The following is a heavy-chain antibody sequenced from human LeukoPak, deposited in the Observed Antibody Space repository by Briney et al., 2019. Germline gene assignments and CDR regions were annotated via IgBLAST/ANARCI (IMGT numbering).Heavy chain of an antibody. CDR2: IYYSGST. J-gene: IGHJ6*03. CDR1: GGSISSLY. D-gene: IGHD3-10*01. V-gene: IGHV4-59*01. CDR3: ARGSGSYGSNMDV. Sequence: KPSETLSLTCAVSGGSISSLYWNWIRQPPGKGLEYVGYIYYSGSTNYHPSLKSRVTISIDTSKNQFSLKLNSVTVADTAIYYCARGSGSYGSNMDVWGKGTTVTVSS.